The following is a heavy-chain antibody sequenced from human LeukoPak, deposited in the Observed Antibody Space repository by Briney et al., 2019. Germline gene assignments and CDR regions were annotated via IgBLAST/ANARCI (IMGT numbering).Heavy chain of an antibody. J-gene: IGHJ3*02. CDR2: ISSSSSYI. CDR3: ARDSVIAADFHPRGEDAFDI. Sequence: GGSLRLSCAASGFTFSSYSMNWVRQAPGKGLEWVSSISSSSSYIYYADSVKGRFTISRDNAKNSLYLQMDSLRAEDTAVYYCARDSVIAADFHPRGEDAFDIWGQGTMVTVSS. CDR1: GFTFSSYS. V-gene: IGHV3-21*01. D-gene: IGHD6-13*01.